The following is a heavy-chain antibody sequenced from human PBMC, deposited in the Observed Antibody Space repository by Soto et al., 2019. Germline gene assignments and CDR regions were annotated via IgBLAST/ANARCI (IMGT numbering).Heavy chain of an antibody. D-gene: IGHD2-15*01. Sequence: QLQLQESGPGLVKPSETLSLTCTVSGGSISSSSYYWGWIRQPPGKGLEWIGSLYYSVTTYYSPSLKSRVTLPVDTSKNQFSLRLSSVTAADPAVYFCARHGKTSVVDWGQGTLVTVSS. V-gene: IGHV4-39*01. CDR3: ARHGKTSVVD. CDR1: GGSISSSSYY. J-gene: IGHJ4*02. CDR2: LYYSVTT.